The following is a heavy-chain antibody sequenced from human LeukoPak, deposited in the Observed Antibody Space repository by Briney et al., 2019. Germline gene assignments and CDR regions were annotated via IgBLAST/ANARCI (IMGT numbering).Heavy chain of an antibody. J-gene: IGHJ4*02. CDR1: GFTFSSYW. CDR2: INSDGSST. V-gene: IGHV3-74*01. D-gene: IGHD6-13*01. CDR3: ARDDRQQLVDY. Sequence: QTGGSLRLSCAASGFTFSSYWMHWVRQAPGKGLVWVSRINSDGSSTSYADSVKGRFTISRDDAKNTLYLQMNSLRAEDTAVYYCARDDRQQLVDYWGQGTLVTVSS.